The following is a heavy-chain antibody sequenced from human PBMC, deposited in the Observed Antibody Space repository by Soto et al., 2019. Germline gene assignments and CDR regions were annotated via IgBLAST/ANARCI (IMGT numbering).Heavy chain of an antibody. CDR2: ISGSGGST. Sequence: GGSLRLSCAASGFTFSSYAMSWVRQAPGKGLEWVSAISGSGGSTYYADSVKGRFTISRDNSKNTLYLQMNSLRAEDTAVYYCAKDLTLGCSGGSCYDLNWFDPWGKGTLVTVST. J-gene: IGHJ5*02. CDR1: GFTFSSYA. D-gene: IGHD2-15*01. CDR3: AKDLTLGCSGGSCYDLNWFDP. V-gene: IGHV3-23*01.